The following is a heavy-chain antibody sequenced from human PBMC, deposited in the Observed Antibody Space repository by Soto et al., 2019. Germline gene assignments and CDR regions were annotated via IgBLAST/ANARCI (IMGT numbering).Heavy chain of an antibody. CDR1: GFAFSGYY. V-gene: IGHV3-11*01. D-gene: IGHD3-9*01. J-gene: IGHJ4*02. CDR3: AREPHYDLLTGYFDC. Sequence: QVQLVESGGGLVKPGGSLRPSCAASGFAFSGYYMTWIRQAPGKGLEWLSYISGSGTTIYYADSVKGRFTISRDNAKNSLSLQMNSLRTEDTAVYYCAREPHYDLLTGYFDCWGQGTLVSVSS. CDR2: ISGSGTTI.